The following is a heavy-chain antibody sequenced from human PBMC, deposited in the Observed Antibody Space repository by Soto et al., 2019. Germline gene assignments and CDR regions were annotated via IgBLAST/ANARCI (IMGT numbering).Heavy chain of an antibody. CDR2: IYYSGNT. D-gene: IGHD6-13*01. V-gene: IGHV4-39*01. Sequence: SETLSLTCTVSGGSLGSSSYYWGWIRQSPGKGLEWIGNIYYSGNTFYNPSLKSRVTISVDTSKNQIYLHLSAVTAADTAIFYCASIAAPGTTQFDFWGQGTLVTVSS. CDR3: ASIAAPGTTQFDF. J-gene: IGHJ4*02. CDR1: GGSLGSSSYY.